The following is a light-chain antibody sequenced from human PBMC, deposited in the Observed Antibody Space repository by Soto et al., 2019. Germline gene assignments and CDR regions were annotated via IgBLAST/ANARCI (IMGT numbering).Light chain of an antibody. V-gene: IGKV1-5*03. J-gene: IGKJ1*01. CDR3: QQYNGYWT. CDR2: EAS. CDR1: QSISGS. Sequence: DIQMTQSPSTLSASVGDRVTITCRASQSISGSLAWYQQKPGKAPKLLIYEASNLKSGVPSRFSGSGSGTQYTLTVSSLQPDDSASYYGQQYNGYWTLGQGTRVEIK.